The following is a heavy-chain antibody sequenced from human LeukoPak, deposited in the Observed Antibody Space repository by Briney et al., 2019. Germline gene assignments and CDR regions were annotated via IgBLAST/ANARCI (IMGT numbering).Heavy chain of an antibody. Sequence: PGGSLRLSCAASGFTFSSYSMNWVRQAPGKGLEWVSSISSSSSYIYYADPVKGRFTISRDNAKNSLYLQMNSLRAEDTAVYYCARDLRDSSGYYYHWGQGTLVTVSS. J-gene: IGHJ5*02. V-gene: IGHV3-21*01. CDR3: ARDLRDSSGYYYH. CDR2: ISSSSSYI. D-gene: IGHD3-22*01. CDR1: GFTFSSYS.